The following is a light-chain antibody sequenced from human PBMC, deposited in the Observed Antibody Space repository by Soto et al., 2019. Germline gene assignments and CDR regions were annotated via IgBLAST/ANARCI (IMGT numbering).Light chain of an antibody. CDR1: QTISSG. CDR3: QQLERYPST. V-gene: IGKV1-5*03. Sequence: DIQLTQSPYTLSAFVGDRVALTCLASQTISSGLDWYQQKPGKAPKLLIYKASTLKSGVPSRFSGSGSGTEFTLTISSLQPDDFATYYCQQLERYPSTFGGGTKVDI. J-gene: IGKJ4*01. CDR2: KAS.